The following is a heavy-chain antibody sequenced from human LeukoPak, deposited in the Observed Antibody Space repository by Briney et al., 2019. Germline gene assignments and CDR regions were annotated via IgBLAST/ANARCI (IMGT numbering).Heavy chain of an antibody. CDR2: IYYNGNT. D-gene: IGHD1-26*01. J-gene: IGHJ6*02. V-gene: IGHV4-59*01. Sequence: SEPLSLTCSVSDGSINSYYWNWIRRPPGKGLEWIGYIYYNGNTNYSPSLKSRVTMSVDTSKNLFSLKVSSVTAADTAVYYCARGRSNYYGMDVWGQGTTVTVSS. CDR1: DGSINSYY. CDR3: ARGRSNYYGMDV.